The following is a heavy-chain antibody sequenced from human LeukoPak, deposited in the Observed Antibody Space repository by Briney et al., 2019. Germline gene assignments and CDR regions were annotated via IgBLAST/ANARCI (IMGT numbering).Heavy chain of an antibody. CDR2: ISTGSHYT. CDR3: ARRSGGDSRYFDN. Sequence: GGSLRLSCAASAFTFSDYYMSWIRQAPGKGLEWVSYISTGSHYTNYADSVKGRFTISRDDARNSLFLQINSLRAEDMAVYYCARRSGGDSRYFDNWGQGTLVTVSS. CDR1: AFTFSDYY. V-gene: IGHV3-11*03. J-gene: IGHJ4*02. D-gene: IGHD2-21*01.